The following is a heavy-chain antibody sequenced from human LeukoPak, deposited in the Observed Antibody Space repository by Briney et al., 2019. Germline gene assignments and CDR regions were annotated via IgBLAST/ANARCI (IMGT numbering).Heavy chain of an antibody. D-gene: IGHD2-15*01. V-gene: IGHV3-53*01. CDR1: GFAVSNNY. J-gene: IGHJ4*02. CDR3: ARGYCSGRSCYMWYSDY. Sequence: GGSLRLSCTASGFAVSNNYMTWVRQAPGKGLEWVSVIYKDGSTYYADSVKGRFTISRDNSKNTVYLQMNSLRAEDTAVYYCARGYCSGRSCYMWYSDYWGQGTLVTVSS. CDR2: IYKDGST.